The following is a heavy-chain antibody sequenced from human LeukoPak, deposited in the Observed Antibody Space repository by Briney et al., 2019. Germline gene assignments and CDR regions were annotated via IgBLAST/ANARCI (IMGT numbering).Heavy chain of an antibody. CDR3: ARGGITMIIVDPLDY. CDR2: INPSGGST. D-gene: IGHD3-22*01. J-gene: IGHJ4*02. Sequence: ASVKVSCKASGYTFTSYYMHWVRQAPGQGLEWLGIINPSGGSTNYAQKFQGRVTTTRDTSTNTVYMELSSLRSEDTAVYYCARGGITMIIVDPLDYWGQGTLVTVSS. CDR1: GYTFTSYY. V-gene: IGHV1-46*01.